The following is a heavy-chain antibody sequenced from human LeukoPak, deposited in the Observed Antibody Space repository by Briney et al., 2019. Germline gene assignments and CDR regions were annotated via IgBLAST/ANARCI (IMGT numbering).Heavy chain of an antibody. Sequence: PGGSLRLSCAASGFTFSSYGMHWVRQAPGKGLEWVAVISYDGSNKYYADSVKGRFTISRDNSKNTVYLQMNSLRAEDTAVYYCAREKDGMDVWGQGTTVIVSS. CDR2: ISYDGSNK. CDR3: AREKDGMDV. V-gene: IGHV3-30*03. CDR1: GFTFSSYG. J-gene: IGHJ6*02.